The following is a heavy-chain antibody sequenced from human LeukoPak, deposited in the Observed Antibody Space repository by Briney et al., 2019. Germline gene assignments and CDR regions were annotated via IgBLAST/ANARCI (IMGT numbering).Heavy chain of an antibody. V-gene: IGHV3-23*01. D-gene: IGHD6-19*01. Sequence: GGSLRLSCSASGFTFSSYAMSWVRQAPGKGLEWVSSVNDGGDNTYYTDYLRGRFTVSRDNSRNTLWLQMNSLRAEDTAIYYCAKARGTTGWLPYFDYWGQGALVTVSS. J-gene: IGHJ4*02. CDR3: AKARGTTGWLPYFDY. CDR2: VNDGGDNT. CDR1: GFTFSSYA.